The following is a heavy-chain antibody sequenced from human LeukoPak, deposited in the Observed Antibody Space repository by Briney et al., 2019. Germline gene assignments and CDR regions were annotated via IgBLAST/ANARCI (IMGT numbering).Heavy chain of an antibody. CDR2: IYSDNT. V-gene: IGHV3-53*01. J-gene: IGHJ4*02. Sequence: GGSLKLSCTVSGFTVSSNSMSWVRQAPGKGLEWVSFIYSDNTHYSDSVKGRFTISRDNSKNTLYLQMNSLRAEDTAVYYCAKSGYNRFDYWGQGTLVTVSS. D-gene: IGHD5-24*01. CDR1: GFTVSSNS. CDR3: AKSGYNRFDY.